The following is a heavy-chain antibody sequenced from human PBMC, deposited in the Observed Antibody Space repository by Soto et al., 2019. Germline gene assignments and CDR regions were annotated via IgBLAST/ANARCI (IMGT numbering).Heavy chain of an antibody. J-gene: IGHJ4*02. CDR1: GFTFSTYN. CDR3: VRPLGGSGGSCYY. D-gene: IGHD2-15*01. V-gene: IGHV3-48*01. Sequence: GGSLRLSCAASGFTFSTYNMNWVRQAPGKGLEWVSYISSSSSTIYYADSVKGRFTISRDNAKNSLYLQMNSLRAEDTAVYYCVRPLGGSGGSCYYWGQGTLVTVSS. CDR2: ISSSSSTI.